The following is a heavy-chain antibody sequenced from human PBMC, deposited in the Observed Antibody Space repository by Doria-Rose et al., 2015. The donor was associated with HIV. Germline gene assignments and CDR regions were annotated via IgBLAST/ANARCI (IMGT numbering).Heavy chain of an antibody. V-gene: IGHV1-2*02. CDR2: INPNSGGT. J-gene: IGHJ3*02. Sequence: QVQLVQSGAEVQKPGASVKVSCKASGYTFTDYYIQWVRQAPGQGLEWMGWINPNSGGTNYARKFQGRVTMTRDTSISTAYMELSRLRSDDTAVYHCARSDFHHAFDIWGQGTVVTVSS. CDR3: ARSDFHHAFDI. CDR1: GYTFTDYY.